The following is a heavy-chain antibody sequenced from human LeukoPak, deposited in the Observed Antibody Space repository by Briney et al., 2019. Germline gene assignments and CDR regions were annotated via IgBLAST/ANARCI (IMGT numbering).Heavy chain of an antibody. CDR3: AREKYSSSSALDYFDY. V-gene: IGHV4-59*01. CDR2: IYYSGST. CDR1: GGSISSYY. J-gene: IGHJ4*02. Sequence: SETLSLTCTVSGGSISSYYWSWIRQPPGKGLEWIGYIYYSGSTNYNPSLKSRVTISVDTSKNQFSLKPSSVTAADTAVYYCAREKYSSSSALDYFDYWGQGTLVTVSS. D-gene: IGHD6-6*01.